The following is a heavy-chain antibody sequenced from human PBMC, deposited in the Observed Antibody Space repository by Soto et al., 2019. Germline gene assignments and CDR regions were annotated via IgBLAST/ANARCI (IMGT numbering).Heavy chain of an antibody. D-gene: IGHD3-22*01. J-gene: IGHJ4*02. V-gene: IGHV3-9*01. CDR1: GFTFDDYA. CDR3: AMSNSNDLYYHFES. CDR2: INWNSDTI. Sequence: EVQLVESGGGLVQPGGSLRLSCAASGFTFDDYAMHWVRQAPGKGLEWVSGINWNSDTIGYADSVKGRFIVSRDNAKGSLLLQMSSLRAEDTAVYFCAMSNSNDLYYHFESWGQGTPVTVSS.